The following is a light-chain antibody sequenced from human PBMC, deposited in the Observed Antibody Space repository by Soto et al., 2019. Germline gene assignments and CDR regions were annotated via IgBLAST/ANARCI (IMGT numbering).Light chain of an antibody. J-gene: IGLJ2*01. Sequence: QPVLTQPASVSGSPGQSITISCTGTSSDVGGYNYVSWYQQHPGKAPKLMIYDVSNRPSGVSNRVSGSKSGNTASLTISGLQAEDEADYYCSSYTSSSTSPVFGGGTKLTVL. CDR1: SSDVGGYNY. CDR2: DVS. V-gene: IGLV2-14*01. CDR3: SSYTSSSTSPV.